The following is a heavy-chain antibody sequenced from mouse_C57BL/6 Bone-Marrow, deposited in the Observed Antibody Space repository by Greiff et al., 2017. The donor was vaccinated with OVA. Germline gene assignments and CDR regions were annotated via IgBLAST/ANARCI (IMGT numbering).Heavy chain of an antibody. J-gene: IGHJ1*03. CDR1: GYTFTSYW. D-gene: IGHD1-1*01. CDR2: IHPSDSDT. V-gene: IGHV1-74*01. Sequence: QVQLQQPGAELVKPGASVKVSCKASGYTFTSYWMHWVKQRPCQGLEWIGRIHPSDSDTNYNQKFKGKATLTVDKSSSTAYMQLSSLTSEDSAVYYCAIQTTTVVAHWYFDVWGTGTTVTVSS. CDR3: AIQTTTVVAHWYFDV.